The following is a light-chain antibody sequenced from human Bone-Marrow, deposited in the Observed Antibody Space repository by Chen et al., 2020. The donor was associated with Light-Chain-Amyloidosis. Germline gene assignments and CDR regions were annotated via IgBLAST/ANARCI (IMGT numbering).Light chain of an antibody. CDR3: QVWDRSSDRPV. J-gene: IGLJ3*02. CDR1: NIGSTS. Sequence: SYVLTQPSSVSVAPGQTATIACGGNNIGSTSVHWYQQTPGQAPLLVVYDDSDRPSEIPERFSGSHSGNTATLTISRVEAGDEADYYWQVWDRSSDRPVFGGGTKLTVL. V-gene: IGLV3-21*02. CDR2: DDS.